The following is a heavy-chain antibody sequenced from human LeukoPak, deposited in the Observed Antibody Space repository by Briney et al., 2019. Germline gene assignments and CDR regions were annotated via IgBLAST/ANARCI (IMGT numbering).Heavy chain of an antibody. CDR1: GFTFSSYV. V-gene: IGHV3-23*01. Sequence: GGSLRLSCAASGFTFSSYVMSWVRQAPGKGLEWVSAITGSGGRTYYADSVKGRFTISRDDSKNTLYLQMNSLRAEDTAVYYCASCSRWWGATDYWGQGTLVTVSS. CDR3: ASCSRWWGATDY. CDR2: ITGSGGRT. J-gene: IGHJ4*02. D-gene: IGHD2-15*01.